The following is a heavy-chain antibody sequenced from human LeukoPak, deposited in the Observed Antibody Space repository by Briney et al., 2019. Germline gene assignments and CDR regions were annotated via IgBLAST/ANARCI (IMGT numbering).Heavy chain of an antibody. J-gene: IGHJ1*01. Sequence: GRSLRLSCAASGFTFSSYAMSWVRQAPGKGLEWVSAISGSGGSTYYADSVKGRFTISRDNSKNTLYLQMNSLRAEDTAVYYCAKLPGSITMIVVVTFQHWGQGTLVTVSS. V-gene: IGHV3-23*01. CDR3: AKLPGSITMIVVVTFQH. CDR2: ISGSGGST. CDR1: GFTFSSYA. D-gene: IGHD3-22*01.